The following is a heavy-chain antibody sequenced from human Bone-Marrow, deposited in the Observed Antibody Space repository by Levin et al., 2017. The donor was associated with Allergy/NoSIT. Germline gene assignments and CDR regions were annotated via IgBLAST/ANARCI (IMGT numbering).Heavy chain of an antibody. CDR2: INPSGGST. D-gene: IGHD3-9*01. CDR1: GYTFTSYY. CDR3: ARDSALNNGILTGYPSNKPHYYYYYYMDV. Sequence: GESLKISCKASGYTFTSYYMHWVRQAPGQGLEWMGIINPSGGSTSYAQKFQGRVTMTRDTSTSTVYMELSSLRSEDTAVYYCARDSALNNGILTGYPSNKPHYYYYYYMDVWGKGTTVTVSS. J-gene: IGHJ6*03. V-gene: IGHV1-46*03.